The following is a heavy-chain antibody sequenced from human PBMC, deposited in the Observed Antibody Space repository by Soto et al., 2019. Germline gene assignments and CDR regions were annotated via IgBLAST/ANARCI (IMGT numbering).Heavy chain of an antibody. Sequence: GASVKVSCKASGYTFTSYDINWVRQATGQGLEWMGWMNPNSGNTGYAQKFQGRVTMTRNTSISTAYMELSSLRSEDTAVYYCARVYPREFWSGYYTDYYYMDVWGKGTTVTVSS. V-gene: IGHV1-8*01. CDR2: MNPNSGNT. J-gene: IGHJ6*03. D-gene: IGHD3-3*01. CDR3: ARVYPREFWSGYYTDYYYMDV. CDR1: GYTFTSYD.